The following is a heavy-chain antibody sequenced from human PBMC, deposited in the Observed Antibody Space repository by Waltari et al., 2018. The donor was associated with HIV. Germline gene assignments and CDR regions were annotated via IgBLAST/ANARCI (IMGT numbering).Heavy chain of an antibody. CDR2: ITASSNST. CDR1: GFTLTCCV. V-gene: IGHV3-23*01. Sequence: EVQLLECGAGLVQPGGSLSLSCPASGFTLTCCVMNWFRQAPGKGLEWVSTITASSNSTVYADSVKGRFTISRDNSKTTLYLQMNSLRAEYTAVYYCASRVPKWGPFDPWGQGTLVTVSS. D-gene: IGHD1-26*01. J-gene: IGHJ5*02. CDR3: ASRVPKWGPFDP.